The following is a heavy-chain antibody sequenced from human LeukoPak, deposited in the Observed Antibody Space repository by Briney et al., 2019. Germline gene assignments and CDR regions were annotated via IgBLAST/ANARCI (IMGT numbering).Heavy chain of an antibody. CDR3: AADDGESLGMDV. V-gene: IGHV1-69*05. J-gene: IGHJ6*02. CDR1: GGTFSSYA. D-gene: IGHD3-10*01. Sequence: SVKVSCKASGGTFSSYAISWVRQAPGQGLEWMGGIIPIFGTANYAQKFQERVTITRDMSTSTAYMELSSLRSEDTAVYYCAADDGESLGMDVWGQGTTVTVSS. CDR2: IIPIFGTA.